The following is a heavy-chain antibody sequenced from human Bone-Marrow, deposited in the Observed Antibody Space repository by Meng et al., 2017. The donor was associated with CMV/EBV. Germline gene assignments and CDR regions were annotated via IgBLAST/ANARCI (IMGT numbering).Heavy chain of an antibody. CDR2: ISWNSGSI. D-gene: IGHD1-7*01. V-gene: IGHV3-9*01. CDR1: GFTFDDYA. J-gene: IGHJ6*02. Sequence: SLKISCAASGFTFDDYAMHWVRQAPGKGLEWVSGISWNSGSIGYADSVKGRFTISRDNAKNSLYLQMNSLRAEDTALYYCAKDMISQELCYYYGMDVWGQGTTVTVSS. CDR3: AKDMISQELCYYYGMDV.